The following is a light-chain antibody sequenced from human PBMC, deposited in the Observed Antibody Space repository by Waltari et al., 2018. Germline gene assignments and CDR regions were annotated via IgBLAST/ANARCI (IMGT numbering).Light chain of an antibody. CDR2: WAS. V-gene: IGKV4-1*01. CDR3: HHYYIPPLT. Sequence: DIVLTQSPDSLAVSLGERATINCKSSQSLLSSFNSKTYIAWYQQKPGQPPKLDINWASARGSGVPERFSGSGSETDFTLTISSLQAEDVAVYYCHHYYIPPLTFGQGTRLEIK. CDR1: QSLLSSFNSKTY. J-gene: IGKJ5*01.